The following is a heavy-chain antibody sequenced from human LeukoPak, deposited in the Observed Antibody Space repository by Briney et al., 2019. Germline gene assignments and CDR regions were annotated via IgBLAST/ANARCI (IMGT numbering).Heavy chain of an antibody. CDR1: GFTFSSYG. J-gene: IGHJ4*02. V-gene: IGHV3-30*18. CDR2: ISYDGSNK. CDR3: AKDSLGALPIQLWFGYFDY. Sequence: GGSLRLSCAASGFTFSSYGMHWVRQAPGKGLEWVAVISYDGSNKYYADSVKGRFTISRDNSKNTLYLQMNSLRAADTAVYYCAKDSLGALPIQLWFGYFDYWGQGTLVTVSS. D-gene: IGHD5-18*01.